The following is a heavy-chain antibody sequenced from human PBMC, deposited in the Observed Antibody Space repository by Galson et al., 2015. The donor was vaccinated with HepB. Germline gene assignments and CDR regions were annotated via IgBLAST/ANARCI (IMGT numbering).Heavy chain of an antibody. V-gene: IGHV1-69*04. CDR1: GGTFSSYA. CDR3: ATGSSGWYSDAFDI. CDR2: IIPMLGIA. Sequence: SVKVSCKASGGTFSSYAISWVRQAPGQGLEWMGKIIPMLGIANYAQKFQGRVTITADKSTSTAYMELSSLRSEDTAVYYCATGSSGWYSDAFDIWGQGTMVTVSS. D-gene: IGHD6-19*01. J-gene: IGHJ3*02.